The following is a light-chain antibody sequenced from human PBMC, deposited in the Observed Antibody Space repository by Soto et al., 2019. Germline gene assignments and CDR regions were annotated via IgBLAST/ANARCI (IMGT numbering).Light chain of an antibody. CDR3: CSYAGSSSHVV. CDR2: EGS. CDR1: SSDVGSYNL. J-gene: IGLJ2*01. V-gene: IGLV2-23*01. Sequence: QSALTQPASVSGSPGQSITISCTGTSSDVGSYNLVSWYQQHPGKAPKLMIYEGSKRPSGVSNRFSGSKSGNTASLTISGLQAEDEAHYYCCSYAGSSSHVVFGGGTKLTLL.